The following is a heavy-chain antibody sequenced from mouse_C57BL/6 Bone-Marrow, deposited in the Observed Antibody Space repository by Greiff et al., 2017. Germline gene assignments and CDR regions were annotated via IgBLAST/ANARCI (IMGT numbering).Heavy chain of an antibody. CDR3: AIYGSSLYFDY. Sequence: QVHVKQSGAELAKPGASVKLSCKASGYTFTSYWMHWVKQRPGQGLEWIGYINPSSGYTKYNQKFKDKATLTADKSSSTAYMQLSSLTYEDSAVYYCAIYGSSLYFDYWGQGTTLTVSS. J-gene: IGHJ2*01. CDR2: INPSSGYT. CDR1: GYTFTSYW. D-gene: IGHD1-1*01. V-gene: IGHV1-7*01.